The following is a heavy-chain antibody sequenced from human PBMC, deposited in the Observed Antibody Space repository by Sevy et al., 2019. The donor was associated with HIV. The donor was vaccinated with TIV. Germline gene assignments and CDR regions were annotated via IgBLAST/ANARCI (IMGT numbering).Heavy chain of an antibody. CDR2: IKSKTDGGTT. Sequence: GGSLRLSCAASGFTFSNAWMSWVRQAPGKGLEWVGRIKSKTDGGTTDYAAPVKGRFSISRHDSKNTLYLQMNRLKTEVTAIYYCTTHSKKRGLSALLDYWRQGTLFTVSS. V-gene: IGHV3-15*01. CDR1: GFTFSNAW. CDR3: TTHSKKRGLSALLDY. J-gene: IGHJ4*02. D-gene: IGHD3-10*01.